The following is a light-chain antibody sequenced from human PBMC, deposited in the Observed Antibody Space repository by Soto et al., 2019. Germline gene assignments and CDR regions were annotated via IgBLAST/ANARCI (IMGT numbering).Light chain of an antibody. J-gene: IGKJ1*01. V-gene: IGKV3-20*01. CDR1: QSFSSSS. CDR2: ATS. Sequence: EIVLTQSPGTLSLSPGERATLSCRASQSFSSSSLAWYHHKPGQAPRLLIYATSSRATGIPDRFSGSGSGKDFTLTISRLETEDFAVHYCQQYGGSSTFGPGTKVEI. CDR3: QQYGGSST.